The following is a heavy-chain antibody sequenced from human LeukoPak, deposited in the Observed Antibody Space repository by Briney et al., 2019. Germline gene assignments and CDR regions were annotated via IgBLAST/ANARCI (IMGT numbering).Heavy chain of an antibody. CDR3: SRGGSGNYRYDY. J-gene: IGHJ4*02. D-gene: IGHD1-26*01. CDR1: GFTFSSYW. Sequence: PGGSLRLSCAASGFTFSSYWKHWVRQAPGKGRVWVSRINSDGSSTTYADSVKGRFTISRDNAKNMLYLQMNSLRVEDTALYYCSRGGSGNYRYDYWGQGTLVTVSS. CDR2: INSDGSST. V-gene: IGHV3-74*01.